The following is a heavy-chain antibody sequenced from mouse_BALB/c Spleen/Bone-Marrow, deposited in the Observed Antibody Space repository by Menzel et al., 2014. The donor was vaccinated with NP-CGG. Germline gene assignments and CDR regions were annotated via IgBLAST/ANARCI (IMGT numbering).Heavy chain of an antibody. V-gene: IGHV15-2*02. CDR2: ILPSIGRT. CDR3: ARGTNWDGEGYYYAMDY. CDR1: DSEVFPIAY. J-gene: IGHJ4*01. Sequence: VQLVESGFELRSPGSSVKLSCKDFDSEVFPIAYMSWVRQKPGHGFEWIGDILPSIGRTIYGEKFEDKATLYADTVSNTAYLELNSLTSEDSAIYYCARGTNWDGEGYYYAMDYWGQGTSVTVSS. D-gene: IGHD4-1*01.